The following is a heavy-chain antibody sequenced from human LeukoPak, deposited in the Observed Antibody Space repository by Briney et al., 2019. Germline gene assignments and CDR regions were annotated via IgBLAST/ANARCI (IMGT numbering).Heavy chain of an antibody. CDR1: GFTFDDYA. Sequence: GGSLRLSCAASGFTFDDYAMHWVRQAPGKGLEWVSGISWNSGSIGYADSVKGRFTISRDNAKNSLYLQMNSLRAEDTALYYCAKGYYYGSGSQAPFDYWGQGTLVTVSS. J-gene: IGHJ4*02. CDR3: AKGYYYGSGSQAPFDY. CDR2: ISWNSGSI. D-gene: IGHD3-10*01. V-gene: IGHV3-9*01.